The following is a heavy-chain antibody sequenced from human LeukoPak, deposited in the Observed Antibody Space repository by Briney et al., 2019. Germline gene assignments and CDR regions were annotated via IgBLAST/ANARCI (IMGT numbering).Heavy chain of an antibody. CDR2: INHSGST. J-gene: IGHJ6*02. CDR1: GGSFSGYY. V-gene: IGHV4-34*01. Sequence: SETLSLTCAVYGGSFSGYYWSWIRQPPGKRLEWIGEINHSGSTNYNPSLKSRVTISVDTSKNQFSLKMSSVTAADTAVYYCARDWKPDYYYGMDVWGQGTTVTVSS. CDR3: ARDWKPDYYYGMDV. D-gene: IGHD1-1*01.